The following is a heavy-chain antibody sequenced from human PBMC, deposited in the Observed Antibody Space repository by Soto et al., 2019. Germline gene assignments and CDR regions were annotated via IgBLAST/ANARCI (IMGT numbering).Heavy chain of an antibody. Sequence: ASVKVSCKASGYTFTSYGISWVRQAPGQGLEWMGWISAYNGNTNYAQKLQGRVTMTTDTSTSTAYMELRSLRSDDTAVYYCARVVVVPAAMIWEGYYYYYMDVWGKGTTVTVSS. CDR3: ARVVVVPAAMIWEGYYYYYMDV. J-gene: IGHJ6*03. D-gene: IGHD2-2*01. V-gene: IGHV1-18*01. CDR2: ISAYNGNT. CDR1: GYTFTSYG.